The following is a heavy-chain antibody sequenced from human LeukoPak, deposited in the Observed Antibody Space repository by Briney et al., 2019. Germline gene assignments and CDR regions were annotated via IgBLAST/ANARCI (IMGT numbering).Heavy chain of an antibody. D-gene: IGHD2-2*01. CDR1: GFTFDDYG. CDR2: RNGGST. V-gene: IGHV3-20*04. J-gene: IGHJ4*02. CDR3: ARVQGYCSSTSCYFDY. Sequence: GGSLRLSCAASGFTFDDYGMSWVRQAPGKGLEWLSGRNGGSTGYADSVKGRFTISRDNAKNSLYLQMNSLRAEDTALYYCARVQGYCSSTSCYFDYWGQGTLVTVSS.